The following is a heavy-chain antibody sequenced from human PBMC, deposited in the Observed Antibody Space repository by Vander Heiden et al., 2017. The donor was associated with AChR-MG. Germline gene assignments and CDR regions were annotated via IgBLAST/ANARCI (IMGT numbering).Heavy chain of an antibody. CDR2: ISGSGGST. CDR1: GFTFISYA. Sequence: EVQLLESGGGLVQPGGSLRLSCAASGFTFISYAMSWVRQATGKGLEWVSAISGSGGSTYYADSVKGRFTISRDNSKNTRDLKMNSLRAEETAVYYCAKDLTTAAAGTREIDYWGHGTLMTVSS. V-gene: IGHV3-23*01. J-gene: IGHJ4*01. D-gene: IGHD6-13*01. CDR3: AKDLTTAAAGTREIDY.